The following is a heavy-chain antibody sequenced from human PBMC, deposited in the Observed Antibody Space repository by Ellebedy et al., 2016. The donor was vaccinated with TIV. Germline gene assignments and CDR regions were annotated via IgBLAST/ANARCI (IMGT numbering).Heavy chain of an antibody. D-gene: IGHD3-10*02. Sequence: MPSETLSLTCTVSGGSISSSSYDWGWIRQPPGKGLEWVASIYYTGTTYYNPSLKSRVTISLDTSKNQVSMKLTSVTAADTAVYYCASTLTITIFLYWGQGTPVTVSS. V-gene: IGHV4-39*07. CDR2: IYYTGTT. CDR3: ASTLTITIFLY. CDR1: GGSISSSSYD. J-gene: IGHJ4*02.